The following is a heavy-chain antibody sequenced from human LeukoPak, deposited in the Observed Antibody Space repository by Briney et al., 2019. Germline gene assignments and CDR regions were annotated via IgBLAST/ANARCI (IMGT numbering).Heavy chain of an antibody. CDR3: ARDRGGIMITFGGVIVKDNWFDP. CDR1: GGSFSGYY. Sequence: SETLSLTCAVYGGSFSGYYWSWIRQPPGKGLEWIGEINHSGSTNYNPSLKSRVTIPVDTSKNQFSLKLSSVTAADTAMYYCARDRGGIMITFGGVIVKDNWFDPWGQGTLVTVSS. V-gene: IGHV4-34*01. CDR2: INHSGST. D-gene: IGHD3-16*02. J-gene: IGHJ5*02.